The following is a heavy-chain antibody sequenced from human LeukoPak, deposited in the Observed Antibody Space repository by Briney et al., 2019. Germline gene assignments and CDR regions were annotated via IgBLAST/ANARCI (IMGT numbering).Heavy chain of an antibody. CDR1: GFTFSSYE. V-gene: IGHV3-48*03. J-gene: IGHJ4*02. CDR3: ARALRQLTA. Sequence: GGSLRLSCAASGFTFSSYEMNWVRQTPGKGLEWVSYISTSGSTIYYADSVKGRFTISRDNAKNSLYLQMDSLRAEDTAVYYCARALRQLTAWGQGTLVTVSS. D-gene: IGHD3-10*01. CDR2: ISTSGSTI.